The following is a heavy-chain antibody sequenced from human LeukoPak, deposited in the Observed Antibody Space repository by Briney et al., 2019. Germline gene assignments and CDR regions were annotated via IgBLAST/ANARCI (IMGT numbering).Heavy chain of an antibody. D-gene: IGHD6-13*01. Sequence: ASVTVSCKASGYTFTGYYMHWVRQAPGQGLEWMGWINPNSGGTNYAQKFQGRVTMTRETSISTAYMELSRLRSDDTAVYYCARMVPPGAFDIWGQGTMVTVSS. V-gene: IGHV1-2*02. CDR3: ARMVPPGAFDI. CDR1: GYTFTGYY. J-gene: IGHJ3*02. CDR2: INPNSGGT.